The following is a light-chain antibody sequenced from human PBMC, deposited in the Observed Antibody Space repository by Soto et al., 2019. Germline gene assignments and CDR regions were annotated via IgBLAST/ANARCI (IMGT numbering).Light chain of an antibody. CDR3: QQSFSTLYT. J-gene: IGKJ2*01. V-gene: IGKV1-39*01. CDR1: QTISSY. CDR2: AAS. Sequence: DIQLNQSPSSLSASVGDRVTITCRASQTISSYLNWYQQKPGKAPKLLIYAASSLQSGVPSRFSGSRSGTDFTLTISSLQPEDFATYYCQQSFSTLYTFGQGTKVDIK.